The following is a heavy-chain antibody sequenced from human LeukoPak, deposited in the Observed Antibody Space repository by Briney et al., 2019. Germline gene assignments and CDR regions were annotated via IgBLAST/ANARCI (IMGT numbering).Heavy chain of an antibody. CDR3: ARASRGWYTGNWFDP. CDR1: GYTFTSYD. V-gene: IGHV1-8*01. J-gene: IGHJ5*02. Sequence: ASVKVSCKASGYTFTSYDINWVRQATGQGLEWMGWMNPNSGNTGYAQKLQGRVTMTRNTSISTAYMELSSLRSEDTAVYYCARASRGWYTGNWFDPWGQGTLVTVSS. CDR2: MNPNSGNT. D-gene: IGHD6-19*01.